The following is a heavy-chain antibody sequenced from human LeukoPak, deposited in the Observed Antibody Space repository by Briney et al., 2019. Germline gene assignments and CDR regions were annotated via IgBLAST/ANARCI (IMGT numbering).Heavy chain of an antibody. V-gene: IGHV4-34*01. CDR1: GGSISSYY. Sequence: KSSETLSLTCTVSGGSISSYYWSWIRQPPGKGLEWIGEINHSGSTNYNPSFKSRVTISVDTSKNQFSLKLSSVTAADTAVYYCASIVNIWSGYYRPSRFDYWGQGTLVTVSS. D-gene: IGHD3-3*01. J-gene: IGHJ4*02. CDR3: ASIVNIWSGYYRPSRFDY. CDR2: INHSGST.